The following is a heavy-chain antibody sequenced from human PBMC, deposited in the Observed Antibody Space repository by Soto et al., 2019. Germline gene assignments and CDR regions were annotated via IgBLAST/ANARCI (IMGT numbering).Heavy chain of an antibody. CDR3: ARGIRYSYGYSYSYYYGMDV. Sequence: SETLSLTCAVYGGSFSGYYWSWIRQPPGKGLEWIGEINHSGSTNYNPSLKSRVTISVDTSKNQFSLKLSSVTAADTAVYYCARGIRYSYGYSYSYYYGMDVWGQGTTVTVSS. V-gene: IGHV4-34*01. CDR1: GGSFSGYY. CDR2: INHSGST. D-gene: IGHD5-18*01. J-gene: IGHJ6*02.